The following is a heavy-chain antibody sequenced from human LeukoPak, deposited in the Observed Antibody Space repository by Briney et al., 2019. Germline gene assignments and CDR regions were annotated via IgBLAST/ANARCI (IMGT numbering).Heavy chain of an antibody. V-gene: IGHV4-39*07. D-gene: IGHD5-12*01. CDR1: GGSIRSSSYY. CDR3: ARDRPITPHWFDP. Sequence: SETLSLTCTVSGGSIRSSSYYWGWIRQPPGKGLEWIGNIYYSGSTYYKPSLKSRVTISVDTSKNQFSLKLSSVTAADTAVYYCARDRPITPHWFDPWGQGTLVTVSS. CDR2: IYYSGST. J-gene: IGHJ5*02.